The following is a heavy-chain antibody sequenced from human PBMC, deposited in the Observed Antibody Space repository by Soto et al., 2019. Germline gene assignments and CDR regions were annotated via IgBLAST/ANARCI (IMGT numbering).Heavy chain of an antibody. CDR2: ISTGSSYI. V-gene: IGHV3-21*01. CDR3: ARDRDGYNSNWFDP. J-gene: IGHJ5*02. Sequence: EVRLVESGGGLVEPGGSLRLSCAASGFTLSTHNMNWVRQAPGKGLEWVSSISTGSSYIYYADSVKGRFTISRDNAQNSLYLQMNSLTAEATAVYYCARDRDGYNSNWFDPWGRGTLVTVSS. D-gene: IGHD5-12*01. CDR1: GFTLSTHN.